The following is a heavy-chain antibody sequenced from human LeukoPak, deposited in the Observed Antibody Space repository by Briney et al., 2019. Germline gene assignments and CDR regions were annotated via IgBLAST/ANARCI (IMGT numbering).Heavy chain of an antibody. CDR1: GGSISSSSYY. D-gene: IGHD7-27*01. CDR2: IYYSGST. V-gene: IGHV4-39*01. Sequence: SETLSLTCTVSGGSISSSSYYWGWIRQPPGKGLEWIGSIYYSGSTYYNPSLKSRVTISVDTSKNQFSLKLSSVTAADTAVYYCARQGSYWGLIYWGQGTLVTVSS. CDR3: ARQGSYWGLIY. J-gene: IGHJ4*02.